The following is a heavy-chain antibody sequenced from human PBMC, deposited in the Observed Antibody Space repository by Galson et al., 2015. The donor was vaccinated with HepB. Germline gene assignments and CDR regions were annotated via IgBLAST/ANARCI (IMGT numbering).Heavy chain of an antibody. Sequence: SVKVSCKASGGTFSSYAISWVRQAPGQGLEWMGGIIPIFGTANYAQKFQGRVTITADESTSTAYMELSSLRSEDTAVYYCASVDTAMPLKFDYWGQGTLVTVSS. CDR2: IIPIFGTA. CDR3: ASVDTAMPLKFDY. J-gene: IGHJ4*02. D-gene: IGHD5-18*01. CDR1: GGTFSSYA. V-gene: IGHV1-69*13.